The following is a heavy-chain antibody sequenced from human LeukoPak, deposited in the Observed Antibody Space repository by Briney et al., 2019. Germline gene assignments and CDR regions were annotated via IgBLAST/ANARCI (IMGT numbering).Heavy chain of an antibody. D-gene: IGHD2-2*01. CDR1: GYSFTNYW. Sequence: PGESLKISCKGSGYSFTNYWIGWVRQMPGKGLEWMGIIYLGDSDTRYSPSFQGQVTISADKSISIAYLQWSSLKASDTAMYYCARKGRYCSSTNCPFDYWGQGTLVTVSS. CDR3: ARKGRYCSSTNCPFDY. J-gene: IGHJ4*02. V-gene: IGHV5-51*01. CDR2: IYLGDSDT.